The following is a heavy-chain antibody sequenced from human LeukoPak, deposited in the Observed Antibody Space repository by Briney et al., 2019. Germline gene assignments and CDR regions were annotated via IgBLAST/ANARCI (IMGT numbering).Heavy chain of an antibody. CDR1: GISITNYY. J-gene: IGHJ3*02. CDR2: ISNSGNT. D-gene: IGHD1-14*01. CDR3: ARHGARMTEKAAFDI. V-gene: IGHV4-59*08. Sequence: SETLSLTCAVSGISITNYYWSWIRQPPCKGLEWIGYISNSGNTNYNPSLKSRVTISLDTSKNQFSLKVSTVTAADTAVYYCARHGARMTEKAAFDIWGQGTMIIVSS.